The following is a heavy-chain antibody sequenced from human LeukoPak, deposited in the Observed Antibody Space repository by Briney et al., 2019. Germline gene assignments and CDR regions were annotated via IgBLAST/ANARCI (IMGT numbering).Heavy chain of an antibody. Sequence: GGSLRLSCAASGFTFSSYGMHWVRQAPGKGLEWGAVIWYDGSNKYYADYVKGRLTISRDNSKNTLYLEMNSLRAEDTAVYYCARSTSSRFDPWGQGTLVTVSS. J-gene: IGHJ5*02. V-gene: IGHV3-33*01. D-gene: IGHD1-1*01. CDR3: ARSTSSRFDP. CDR2: IWYDGSNK. CDR1: GFTFSSYG.